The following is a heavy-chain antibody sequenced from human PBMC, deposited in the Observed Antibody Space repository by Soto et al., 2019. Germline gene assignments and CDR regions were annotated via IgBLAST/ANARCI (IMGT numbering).Heavy chain of an antibody. J-gene: IGHJ4*02. CDR1: GFTFSNCW. CDR2: IKEDGNEK. CDR3: ATHLTTASGTLLDY. D-gene: IGHD6-13*01. Sequence: GGSLRLSCAASGFTFSNCWMTWVRQATGKGLEWVANIKEDGNEKYYVDSVKGRFTISRDNAKKSLYLQMSSLRAEDTAVYYCATHLTTASGTLLDYWGQGALVTVSS. V-gene: IGHV3-7*01.